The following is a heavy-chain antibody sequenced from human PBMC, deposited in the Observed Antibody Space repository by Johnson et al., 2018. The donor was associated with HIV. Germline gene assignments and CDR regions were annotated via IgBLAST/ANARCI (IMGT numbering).Heavy chain of an antibody. CDR1: GFTFSSYA. CDR3: ARDHSSIWRPGDAFDI. J-gene: IGHJ3*02. CDR2: ISGSGGRT. D-gene: IGHD6-13*01. V-gene: IGHV3-23*04. Sequence: VQLVESGGGLVQPGGSLRLSCAASGFTFSSYAMHWVRQAPGKGLEWVSAISGSGGRTYSADSGTGRSTTSSDNAKNYLYLQKNSLSAEDTALYYCARDHSSIWRPGDAFDIWGQGTMVTVSS.